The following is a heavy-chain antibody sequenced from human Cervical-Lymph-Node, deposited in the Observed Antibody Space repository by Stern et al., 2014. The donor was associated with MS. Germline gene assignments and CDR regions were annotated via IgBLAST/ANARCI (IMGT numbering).Heavy chain of an antibody. V-gene: IGHV3-21*01. J-gene: IGHJ4*02. CDR2: ISSSSTYI. CDR3: LRDGGDY. D-gene: IGHD3-16*01. CDR1: GFTFSTHT. Sequence: EVQLLESGGGLVKPGGSLRLSCAASGFTFSTHTVNWVRQAPGKGLEWVSSISSSSTYIYYADSVKGRFTISRDNARNSLYLQMNSLRADDTAMYYCLRDGGDYWGQGTLVTVSS.